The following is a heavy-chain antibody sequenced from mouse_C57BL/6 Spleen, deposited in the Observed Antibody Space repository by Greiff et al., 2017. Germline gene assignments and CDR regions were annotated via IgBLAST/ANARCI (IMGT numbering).Heavy chain of an antibody. V-gene: IGHV1-64*01. D-gene: IGHD2-4*01. CDR2: IHPNSGST. CDR3: ARGGNYDYDLKNYFGY. Sequence: QVQLQQPGAELVKPGASVKLSCKASGYTFTSYWMHWVKQRPGQGLEWIGMIHPNSGSTNYNEKFKSKATLTVDNSSSTAYMQLSSLTSEDSAVYYCARGGNYDYDLKNYFGYWGQGTTRKVSS. CDR1: GYTFTSYW. J-gene: IGHJ2*01.